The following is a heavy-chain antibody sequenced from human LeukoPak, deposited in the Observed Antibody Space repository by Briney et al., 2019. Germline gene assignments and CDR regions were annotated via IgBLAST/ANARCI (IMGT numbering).Heavy chain of an antibody. Sequence: ASVKVSCKASGYTFTSYDINWVRQAPGQGLEWMGIINPSGGSTSYAQKFQGRVTMTRDTSTSTVYMELSSLRSEDTAVYYCARSPITMVRGVTEKHFDYWGQGTLVTVSS. J-gene: IGHJ4*02. CDR2: INPSGGST. V-gene: IGHV1-46*01. CDR3: ARSPITMVRGVTEKHFDY. CDR1: GYTFTSYD. D-gene: IGHD3-10*01.